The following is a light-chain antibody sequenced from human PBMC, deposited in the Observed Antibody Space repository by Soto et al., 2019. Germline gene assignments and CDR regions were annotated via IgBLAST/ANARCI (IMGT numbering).Light chain of an antibody. CDR3: AAWDDSLSGPV. CDR1: SSNIGSNY. CDR2: LND. V-gene: IGLV1-47*02. J-gene: IGLJ2*01. Sequence: QSVLTQPPSASGTPGQRVNISCSGSSSNIGSNYVYWYQQLPGAAPKLLIYLNDQRPSGVPDRFSGSKSGTSASLAISGLRSEDEAEYFCAAWDDSLSGPVFGGGTKLTAL.